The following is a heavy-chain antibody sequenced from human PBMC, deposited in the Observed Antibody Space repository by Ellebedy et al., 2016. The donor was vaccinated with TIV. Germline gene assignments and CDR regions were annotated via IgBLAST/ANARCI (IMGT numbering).Heavy chain of an antibody. J-gene: IGHJ1*01. CDR2: LHHSGTT. CDR3: ARQGGIDGSIWYYYFLL. CDR1: GGSIDSSSYF. V-gene: IGHV4-39*01. D-gene: IGHD6-13*01. Sequence: MPSETLSLTCSVSGGSIDSSSYFRGWIRQIQGTGLEWIGSLHHSGTTYYNPSLRSLVTMSVDSSMNQFSLSVKSATAADSALYCCARQGGIDGSIWYYYFLLWGQGTQVTVSS.